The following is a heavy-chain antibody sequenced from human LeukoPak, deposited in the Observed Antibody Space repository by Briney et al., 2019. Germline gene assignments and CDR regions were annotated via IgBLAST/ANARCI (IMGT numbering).Heavy chain of an antibody. J-gene: IGHJ4*02. Sequence: GGSLRLSCAASGFTFSSYGMHWVRQAPGKGPEWVAVISYDGSNKYYADSVKGRFTISRDNSKNTLYLQMNSLRAEDTAVYYCASVVVKGGHFDYWGQGTLVTVSS. CDR1: GFTFSSYG. D-gene: IGHD3-22*01. V-gene: IGHV3-30*03. CDR2: ISYDGSNK. CDR3: ASVVVKGGHFDY.